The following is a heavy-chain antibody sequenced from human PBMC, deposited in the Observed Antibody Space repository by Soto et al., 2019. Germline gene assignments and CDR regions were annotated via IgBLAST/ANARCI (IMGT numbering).Heavy chain of an antibody. CDR2: ISSSSSYI. J-gene: IGHJ6*02. D-gene: IGHD3-3*01. Sequence: GESLRLSCAASGFTFSSYSMNWVRQAPGKGLEWVSSISSSSSYIYYADSVKGRFTISRDNAKNSLYLQMNSLRAEDTAVYYCARDPHYDFWSGYYTGYYYYGMDVWGQGTTVTVSS. V-gene: IGHV3-21*01. CDR3: ARDPHYDFWSGYYTGYYYYGMDV. CDR1: GFTFSSYS.